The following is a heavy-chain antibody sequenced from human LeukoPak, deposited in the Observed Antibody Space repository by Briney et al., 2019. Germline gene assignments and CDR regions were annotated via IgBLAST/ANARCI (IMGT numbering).Heavy chain of an antibody. D-gene: IGHD6-6*01. CDR3: AKDMGSSSSPNYFDY. CDR2: ISWDGGST. J-gene: IGHJ4*02. Sequence: GGSLRLSCAASGFTFDDYTMHWVRQAPGKGLEWVSLISWDGGSTYYADSVKGRFTISRDNSKNSLYLQMNSLRTEDTALYYCAKDMGSSSSPNYFDYWGQGTLVTVSS. V-gene: IGHV3-43*01. CDR1: GFTFDDYT.